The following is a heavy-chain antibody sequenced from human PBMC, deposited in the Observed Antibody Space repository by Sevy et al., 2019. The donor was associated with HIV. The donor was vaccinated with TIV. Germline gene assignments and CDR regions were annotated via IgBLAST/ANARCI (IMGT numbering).Heavy chain of an antibody. CDR1: GFTLSNAW. J-gene: IGHJ1*01. CDR2: IKSKTDGGTT. V-gene: IGHV3-15*01. D-gene: IGHD6-19*01. Sequence: GSLRLSCAASGFTLSNAWMSWVRQAPGKGLEWVGRIKSKTDGGTTDYAAPVKGRFTISRDDSKNTLYLQMNSVKTEDTAVYYCTPHMAVAGTVYFQHWGQGTLVTVSS. CDR3: TPHMAVAGTVYFQH.